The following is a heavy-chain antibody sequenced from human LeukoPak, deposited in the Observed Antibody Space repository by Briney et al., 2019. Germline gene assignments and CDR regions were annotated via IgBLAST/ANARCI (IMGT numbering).Heavy chain of an antibody. D-gene: IGHD6-19*01. J-gene: IGHJ1*01. CDR3: ARHSSGWYVYFQH. CDR1: GGSISSYY. V-gene: IGHV4-59*08. Sequence: SETLSLTCTVSGGSISSYYWSWIRQPPGKGLEWIGYIYYSGSTNYNPSLKSRVTISVDTSKNQFSLKLSSVTAADTAVYYCARHSSGWYVYFQHWGQGTLVTVSS. CDR2: IYYSGST.